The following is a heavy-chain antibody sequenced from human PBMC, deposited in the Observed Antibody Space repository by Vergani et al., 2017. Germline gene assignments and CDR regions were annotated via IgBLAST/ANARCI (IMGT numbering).Heavy chain of an antibody. D-gene: IGHD2-8*02. CDR2: IIPIFGTA. J-gene: IGHJ4*02. CDR1: GVTFSSYA. CDR3: ASIERAGATTGWWWDD. Sequence: QVQLVQSGAEVKKPGSSVKVSCKASGVTFSSYAISWVRQAPGQGLEWMGRIIPIFGTANYAQKFQGRVTITADESTSTAYMELSSLRSEDTAVYYCASIERAGATTGWWWDDWGQGTLVTVSS. V-gene: IGHV1-69*18.